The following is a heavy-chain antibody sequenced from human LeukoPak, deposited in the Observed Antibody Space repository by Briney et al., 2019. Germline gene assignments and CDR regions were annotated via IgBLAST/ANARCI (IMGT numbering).Heavy chain of an antibody. D-gene: IGHD3-16*01. J-gene: IGHJ4*02. CDR1: GFTFSNYW. Sequence: GGSLRLSCAASGFTFSNYWMSWVRQPPGKGLEWVANIREDGSEKYYVDSVKGRFTISRDYAKNSVYLQMNSLRVEDTAVYFCVRGGGYFDNWGQGTLVTVSS. CDR3: VRGGGYFDN. V-gene: IGHV3-7*01. CDR2: IREDGSEK.